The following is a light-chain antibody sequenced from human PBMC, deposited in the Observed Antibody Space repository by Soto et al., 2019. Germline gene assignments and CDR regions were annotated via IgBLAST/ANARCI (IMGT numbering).Light chain of an antibody. CDR1: SGSVSTSYH. CDR3: VLYVGSGISA. J-gene: IGLJ3*02. V-gene: IGLV8-61*01. Sequence: QTVVTQEPSFSVSPGGTVTLTCGLRSGSVSTSYHPSGYRQTPGQAPRPLIYNTNTRSSGVPDRFSGSILGNKAALTITGAQSYDDSHYYCVLYVGSGISAFGGGTKVTVL. CDR2: NTN.